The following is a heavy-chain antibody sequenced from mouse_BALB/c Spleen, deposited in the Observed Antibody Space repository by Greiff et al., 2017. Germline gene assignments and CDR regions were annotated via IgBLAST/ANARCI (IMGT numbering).Heavy chain of an antibody. J-gene: IGHJ4*01. CDR3: ARSGDYGHYYAMDY. D-gene: IGHD1-2*01. Sequence: VQLKQSGGGLVQPGGSRKLSCAASGFTFSSFGMHWVRQAPEKGLEWVAYISSGSSTIYYADTVKGRFTISRDNPKNTLFLQMTSLRSEDTAMYYCARSGDYGHYYAMDYWGQGTSVTVSS. CDR2: ISSGSSTI. CDR1: GFTFSSFG. V-gene: IGHV5-17*02.